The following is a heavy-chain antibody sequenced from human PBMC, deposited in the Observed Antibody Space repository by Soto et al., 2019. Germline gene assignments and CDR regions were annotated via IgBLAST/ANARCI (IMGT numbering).Heavy chain of an antibody. CDR3: AKDGGGDIVLMVYAIDWFDP. CDR1: GFTFSSYA. V-gene: IGHV3-23*01. CDR2: ISGSGGST. Sequence: EVQLLESGGGLVQPGGSLRLSCAASGFTFSSYAMSWVRQAPGKGLEWVSAISGSGGSTYYADSVKGRFTISRDNSKNTLYMQMNSLRDEDTAVYYCAKDGGGDIVLMVYAIDWFDPWGQGTLVTVSS. J-gene: IGHJ5*02. D-gene: IGHD2-8*01.